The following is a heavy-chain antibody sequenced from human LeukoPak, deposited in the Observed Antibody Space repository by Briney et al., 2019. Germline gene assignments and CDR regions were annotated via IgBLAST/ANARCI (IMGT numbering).Heavy chain of an antibody. CDR2: INPNSGGT. V-gene: IGHV1-2*06. J-gene: IGHJ5*02. D-gene: IGHD3-22*01. CDR3: AREGIVVVNEPVLGWFDP. Sequence: ASVKVSCKASGYTFTGYYMHWVRQAPGQGLEWMGRINPNSGGTNYAQKFQGRVTITADESTSTAYMELSSLRSEDTAVYYCAREGIVVVNEPVLGWFDPWGQGTLVTVSS. CDR1: GYTFTGYY.